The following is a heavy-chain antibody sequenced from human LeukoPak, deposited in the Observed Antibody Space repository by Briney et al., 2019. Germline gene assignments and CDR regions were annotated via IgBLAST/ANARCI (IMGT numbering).Heavy chain of an antibody. Sequence: ASLKVSRKTSGYTLTGFYIHCVRQTPGQGLEWMGWINPNSGGTNYAQKFQDTVTMTRDTSISTASMGMSSPRSHDTRLCYCARPLTTSGWYFDLWGRGNLVTVSS. CDR2: INPNSGGT. J-gene: IGHJ2*01. CDR1: GYTLTGFY. D-gene: IGHD1-14*01. CDR3: ARPLTTSGWYFDL. V-gene: IGHV1-2*02.